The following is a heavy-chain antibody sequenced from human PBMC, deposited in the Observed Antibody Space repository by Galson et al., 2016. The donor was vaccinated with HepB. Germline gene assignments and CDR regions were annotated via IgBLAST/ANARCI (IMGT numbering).Heavy chain of an antibody. Sequence: SLRLSCAASGLTFSNYWMSWVRQAPGKGLEWVANIKLDGNEKYYVDSVKGRFTSSSDNAKNSMYLQMNSLRAEDTAVYYCARKGGIYSPWGYWGQGTLVTVTS. CDR1: GLTFSNYW. D-gene: IGHD3-10*01. CDR3: ARKGGIYSPWGY. J-gene: IGHJ4*02. V-gene: IGHV3-7*03. CDR2: IKLDGNEK.